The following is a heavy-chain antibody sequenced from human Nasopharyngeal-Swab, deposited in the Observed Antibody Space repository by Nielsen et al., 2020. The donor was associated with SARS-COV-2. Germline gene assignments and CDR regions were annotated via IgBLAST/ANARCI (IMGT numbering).Heavy chain of an antibody. D-gene: IGHD5-12*01. V-gene: IGHV1-18*01. Sequence: ASVKVSCKASGYTFTSYGISWARQAPGQGLEWMGWISAYNGNTNYAQKLQGRVTMTTDTSTSTAYMELRSLRSDDTAVYYCARGLGSGYDYYYYYMDVWGKGTTVTVSS. CDR2: ISAYNGNT. CDR1: GYTFTSYG. CDR3: ARGLGSGYDYYYYYMDV. J-gene: IGHJ6*03.